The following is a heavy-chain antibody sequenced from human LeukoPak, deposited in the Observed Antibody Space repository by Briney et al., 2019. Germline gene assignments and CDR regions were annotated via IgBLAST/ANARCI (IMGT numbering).Heavy chain of an antibody. V-gene: IGHV3-23*01. J-gene: IGHJ4*02. Sequence: GGSLRLSCAASGFTFTDHAMSWVRQAPGKGLEWVSAISGSGGSTYYADSVKGRFTISRDNSKNTLYLQMNSLRAEDTAVYYCATESGPFDYWGQGTLVTVSS. CDR2: ISGSGGST. CDR3: ATESGPFDY. D-gene: IGHD1-26*01. CDR1: GFTFTDHA.